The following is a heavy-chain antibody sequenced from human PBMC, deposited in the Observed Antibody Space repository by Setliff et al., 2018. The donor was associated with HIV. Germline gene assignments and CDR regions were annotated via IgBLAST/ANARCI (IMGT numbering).Heavy chain of an antibody. Sequence: SETLSLTCSVSGYSLSSGNYWGWVRQPPGKGPEFIGSTYHTGTPYYNTSLKSRVAISVDTSNNPFFLSLTSVTAADTAVYYCARNPPRFHYISTDSSPVNSWYFDLWGRGTLDTVPQ. D-gene: IGHD2-8*02. CDR2: TYHTGTP. V-gene: IGHV4-38-2*02. CDR3: ARNPPRFHYISTDSSPVNSWYFDL. CDR1: GYSLSSGNY. J-gene: IGHJ2*01.